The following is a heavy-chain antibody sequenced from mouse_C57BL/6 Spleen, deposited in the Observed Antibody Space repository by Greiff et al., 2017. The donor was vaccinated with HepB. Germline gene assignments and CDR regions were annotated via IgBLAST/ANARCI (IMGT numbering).Heavy chain of an antibody. CDR3: AREGYYDYDCFDY. CDR2: IYPGSGNT. CDR1: GYTFTDYY. J-gene: IGHJ2*01. D-gene: IGHD2-4*01. V-gene: IGHV1-76*01. Sequence: VQLQESGAELVRPGASVKLSCKASGYTFTDYYINWVKQRPGQGLEWIARIYPGSGNTYYNEKFKGKATLTAEKSSSTAYMQLSSLTSEDSAVYFCAREGYYDYDCFDYWGQGTTLTVSS.